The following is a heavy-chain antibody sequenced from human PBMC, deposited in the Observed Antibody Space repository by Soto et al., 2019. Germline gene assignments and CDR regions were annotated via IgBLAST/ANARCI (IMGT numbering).Heavy chain of an antibody. CDR3: ATLSGGVTTGAFDI. Sequence: PGGSLRLSCAASGFTFSSYSMNWVRQAPGKGLEWVSYISSSSSTIYYADSVKGRFTISRDNAKNSLYLQMNSLRAEDTVVYYCATLSGGVTTGAFDIWGQGTMVTVSS. D-gene: IGHD4-17*01. J-gene: IGHJ3*02. CDR1: GFTFSSYS. V-gene: IGHV3-48*01. CDR2: ISSSSSTI.